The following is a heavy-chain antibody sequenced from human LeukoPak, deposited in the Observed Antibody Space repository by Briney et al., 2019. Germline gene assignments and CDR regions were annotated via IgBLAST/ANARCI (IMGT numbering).Heavy chain of an antibody. D-gene: IGHD1-1*01. CDR2: INHEGGGI. J-gene: IGHJ6*02. CDR3: ATYINWVAGDV. Sequence: GGSLRLPCAAAGFTFSRYWMNWYRQAPGKGLEWVGNINHEGGGIQYVDSVKGRFTISRDNAKGSVYLQMNSLRAEDTAIYHCATYINWVAGDVWGQGTTVIVSS. V-gene: IGHV3-7*01. CDR1: GFTFSRYW.